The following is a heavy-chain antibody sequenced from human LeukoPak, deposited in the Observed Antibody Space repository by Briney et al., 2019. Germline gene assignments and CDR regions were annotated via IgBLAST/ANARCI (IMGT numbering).Heavy chain of an antibody. Sequence: PGGSLRLSCAASGFTVSINYMSWVRQAPGKGLEWVSVIYNDGNTDYADSVKGRFTISRDNAKNSLYLQMNSLRAEDTAVYYCAREATGYCSGGSCYPYWGQGTLVTVSS. J-gene: IGHJ4*02. CDR1: GFTVSINY. CDR3: AREATGYCSGGSCYPY. D-gene: IGHD2-15*01. CDR2: IYNDGNT. V-gene: IGHV3-53*01.